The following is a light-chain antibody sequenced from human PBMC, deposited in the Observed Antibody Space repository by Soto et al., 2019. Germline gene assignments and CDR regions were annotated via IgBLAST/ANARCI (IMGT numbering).Light chain of an antibody. CDR3: NSFAGSAHVV. J-gene: IGLJ2*01. V-gene: IGLV2-8*01. CDR2: DVS. Sequence: QSALAQPPSASGSPGQSVTISCTGTSSDVGAYNYVSWYQQHPGKAPKLIIYDVSQRPSGVPDRFSGSKSGNQASLTVSGLQAEDEAVYYCNSFAGSAHVVFGGGTKLTVL. CDR1: SSDVGAYNY.